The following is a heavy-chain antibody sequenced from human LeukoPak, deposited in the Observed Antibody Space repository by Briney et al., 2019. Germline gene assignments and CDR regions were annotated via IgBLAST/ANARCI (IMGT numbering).Heavy chain of an antibody. CDR3: ARSLYYYDSSGYYDAFDI. CDR2: INHSGSS. J-gene: IGHJ3*02. V-gene: IGHV4-34*01. Sequence: PSETLSLTCAVYGGSFSGYYWSWIRQPPGKGLEWIGEINHSGSSNYSPSLKSRVTISVDTSKNQFSLKLSSVTAADTAVYSCARSLYYYDSSGYYDAFDIWGQGTMVTVSS. CDR1: GGSFSGYY. D-gene: IGHD3-22*01.